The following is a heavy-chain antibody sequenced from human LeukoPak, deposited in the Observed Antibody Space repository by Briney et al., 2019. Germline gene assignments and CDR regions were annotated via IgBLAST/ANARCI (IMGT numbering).Heavy chain of an antibody. CDR3: VKGIDYYDSSGYYY. Sequence: GGSLRLSCAASGFTFSSYSMNWVRQAPGKGLEWLSYISSGSITIYYADSVKGRFTISRDNAKNSLYLQMNSLRAEDTAVYYCVKGIDYYDSSGYYYWGQGTLVTVSS. CDR2: ISSGSITI. D-gene: IGHD3-22*01. CDR1: GFTFSSYS. V-gene: IGHV3-48*01. J-gene: IGHJ4*02.